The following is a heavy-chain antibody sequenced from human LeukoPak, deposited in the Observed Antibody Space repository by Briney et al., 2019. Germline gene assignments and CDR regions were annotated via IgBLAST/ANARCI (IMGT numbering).Heavy chain of an antibody. D-gene: IGHD3-9*01. V-gene: IGHV1-8*01. CDR2: MNPNSGNT. CDR3: ARGQYYDILTGIWGDYYYMDV. Sequence: GASVKVSCKASGYTFTSYDINWVRQATGQGLEWMGWMNPNSGNTGYAQKFQGRVTITRNTSISTAYMELSSLRSEDTAVYYCARGQYYDILTGIWGDYYYMDVWGKGTTVTVSS. CDR1: GYTFTSYD. J-gene: IGHJ6*03.